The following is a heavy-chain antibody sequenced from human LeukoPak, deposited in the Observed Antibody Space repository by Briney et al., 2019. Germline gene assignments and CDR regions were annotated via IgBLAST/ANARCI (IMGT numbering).Heavy chain of an antibody. CDR3: AKQDRWWLPHPASYSYYFDY. CDR1: GFNFSSYA. V-gene: IGHV3-23*01. D-gene: IGHD5-12*01. Sequence: GGPLRLSCAASGFNFSSYAMSWVRQAPGKGLEWVSAISGSGGSTYYADSVKGRFTISRDNSKNTLYLQMNSLRAEDTAVYYCAKQDRWWLPHPASYSYYFDYWGQGTLVTVSS. J-gene: IGHJ4*02. CDR2: ISGSGGST.